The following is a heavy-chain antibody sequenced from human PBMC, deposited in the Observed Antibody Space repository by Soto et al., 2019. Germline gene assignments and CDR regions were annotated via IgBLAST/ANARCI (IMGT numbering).Heavy chain of an antibody. J-gene: IGHJ4*02. CDR3: AKENGYSSSWFEFDY. Sequence: VGSLRLSCTAAGCTFSDYARSRVRQAPGKGLEWVSAISGSGGNTYYADTVKGRFTISRDNSKNTLYLQMNSLRAEDTAVYYCAKENGYSSSWFEFDYWGQGTLVTVSS. D-gene: IGHD6-13*01. CDR1: GCTFSDYA. V-gene: IGHV3-23*01. CDR2: ISGSGGNT.